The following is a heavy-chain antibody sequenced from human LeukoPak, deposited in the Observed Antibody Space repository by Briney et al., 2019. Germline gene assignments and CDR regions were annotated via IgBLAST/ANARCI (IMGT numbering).Heavy chain of an antibody. CDR2: IYYSGST. Sequence: PSQTLSLTCPVSGVSIRSGGYHWSWIRQLPGKGLEWIGYIYYSGSTYYHPSLKSRVTISVDTSKNQFSLKLSSVTAADTAVYYCARGDYDSSGYSNWFDPWGQGTLVTVSS. CDR1: GVSIRSGGYH. CDR3: ARGDYDSSGYSNWFDP. V-gene: IGHV4-31*03. D-gene: IGHD3-22*01. J-gene: IGHJ5*02.